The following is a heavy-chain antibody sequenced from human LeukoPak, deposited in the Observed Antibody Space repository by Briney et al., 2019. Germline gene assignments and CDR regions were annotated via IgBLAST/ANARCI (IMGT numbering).Heavy chain of an antibody. D-gene: IGHD3-22*01. CDR2: ITPILGIA. Sequence: GSSVKVSCKASGGTFSSYAISWVRQAPGQGLEWMGRITPILGIANYAQKFQGRVTITADKSTSTAYMELSSLRSEDTAVYYCARDRGASSFTPTYYYDSSGYVPWGQGTLVTVSS. CDR3: ARDRGASSFTPTYYYDSSGYVP. CDR1: GGTFSSYA. V-gene: IGHV1-69*04. J-gene: IGHJ5*02.